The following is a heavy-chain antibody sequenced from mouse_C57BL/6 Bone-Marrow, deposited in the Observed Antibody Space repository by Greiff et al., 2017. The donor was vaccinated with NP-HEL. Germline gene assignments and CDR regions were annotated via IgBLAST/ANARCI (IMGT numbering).Heavy chain of an antibody. D-gene: IGHD3-3*01. CDR3: ARGGTSHWYFDV. V-gene: IGHV5-4*01. CDR2: ISDGGSST. Sequence: EVQGVESGGGLVKPGGSLKLSCAASGFTFSSYAMSWVRQTPEKRLEWVATISDGGSSTYYPDNVKGRFTISRDNAKNNLYLQMSHLKSEDTAMYYCARGGTSHWYFDVWGTGTTVTVSS. CDR1: GFTFSSYA. J-gene: IGHJ1*03.